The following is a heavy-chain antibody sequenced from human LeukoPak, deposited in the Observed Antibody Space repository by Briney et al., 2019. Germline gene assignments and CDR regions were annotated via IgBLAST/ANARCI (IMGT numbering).Heavy chain of an antibody. CDR1: GGSISSGDYY. CDR3: ARPYYYDSRIDP. Sequence: SETLSLTCTVSGGSISSGDYYWSWIRQPPGKGLGWIAYMYYSGSTYYIPSLKSRVTMSADTSKNQLSLKLSSVTAADTAVYYCARPYYYDSRIDPWGQGILVTVSS. D-gene: IGHD3-22*01. V-gene: IGHV4-30-4*01. CDR2: MYYSGST. J-gene: IGHJ5*02.